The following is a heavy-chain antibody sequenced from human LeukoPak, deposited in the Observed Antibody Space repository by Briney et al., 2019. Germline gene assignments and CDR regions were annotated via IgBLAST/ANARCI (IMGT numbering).Heavy chain of an antibody. V-gene: IGHV7-4-1*02. Sequence: ASVKVSCKASGYTFTNYAINWVRQAPGQGLEWLGWINTNTGNPTYAQGFTGRFAFSLDTSVSTAYLQISSLKAEDTAVYYCARDRDWFDPWGQGTLVTVSS. J-gene: IGHJ5*02. CDR3: ARDRDWFDP. CDR2: INTNTGNP. CDR1: GYTFTNYA.